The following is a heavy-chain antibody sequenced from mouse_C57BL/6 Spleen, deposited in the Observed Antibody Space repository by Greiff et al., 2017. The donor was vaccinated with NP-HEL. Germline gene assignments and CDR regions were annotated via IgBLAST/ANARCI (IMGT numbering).Heavy chain of an antibody. CDR3: ARAAAQGYFDY. V-gene: IGHV1-22*01. D-gene: IGHD3-2*02. CDR1: GYTFTDYN. Sequence: EVKLQESGPELVKPGASVKMSCKASGYTFTDYNMHWVKQSHGKSLEWIGYINPNNGGTSYNQKFKGKATLTVNKSSSTAYMELRSLTSEDSAVYYCARAAAQGYFDYWGQGTTLTVSS. CDR2: INPNNGGT. J-gene: IGHJ2*01.